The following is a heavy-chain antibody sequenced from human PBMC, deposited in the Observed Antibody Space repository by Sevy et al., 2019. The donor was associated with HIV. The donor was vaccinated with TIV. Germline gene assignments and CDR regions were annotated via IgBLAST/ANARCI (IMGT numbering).Heavy chain of an antibody. CDR2: IKQDGSEK. D-gene: IGHD3-9*01. J-gene: IGHJ5*02. Sequence: GGSLRLSCAASGFTFSSYWMSWVRQAPGKGLEWVANIKQDGSEKYYVDSVKGRFTISRDNAKNSLYLQMNSLRAEDTVLYYCARDRSHVLRYFDWLLDWFDPWGQGTLVTVSS. CDR3: ARDRSHVLRYFDWLLDWFDP. V-gene: IGHV3-7*01. CDR1: GFTFSSYW.